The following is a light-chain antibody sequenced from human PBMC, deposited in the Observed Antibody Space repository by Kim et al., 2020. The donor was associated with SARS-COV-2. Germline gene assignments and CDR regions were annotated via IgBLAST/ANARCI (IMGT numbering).Light chain of an antibody. V-gene: IGKV3-11*01. CDR3: QQRAIWIT. J-gene: IGKJ4*01. CDR1: HSMSNR. Sequence: SLSQGERVALSCIASHSMSNRPAWYQQRPGQAPMLLIFDASNRATGIPTRFSGSGAGTDFTRTISGLEPEDLAVYYCQQRAIWITFGGGTKVDIK. CDR2: DAS.